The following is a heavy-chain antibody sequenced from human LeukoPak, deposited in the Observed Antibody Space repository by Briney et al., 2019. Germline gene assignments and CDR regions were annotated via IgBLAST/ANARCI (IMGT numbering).Heavy chain of an antibody. Sequence: GGSLRLSCAASGFTFSRYWMHWVRQAPGKGLVWVSRINSDGSDITYADSVKGRFTISRDNAKSTVYLQMNSLRAEDTAVYYCATGDDTSGPDLYYFDFWGQGTLVTVSS. V-gene: IGHV3-74*01. CDR2: INSDGSDI. CDR1: GFTFSRYW. CDR3: ATGDDTSGPDLYYFDF. D-gene: IGHD3-22*01. J-gene: IGHJ4*02.